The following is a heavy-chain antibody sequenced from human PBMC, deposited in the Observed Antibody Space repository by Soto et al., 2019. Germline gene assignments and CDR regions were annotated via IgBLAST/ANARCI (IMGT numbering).Heavy chain of an antibody. D-gene: IGHD2-2*01. CDR2: INHSGST. J-gene: IGHJ5*02. V-gene: IGHV4-34*01. Sequence: QVQLQQWGAGLLKPSETLSLTCAVYGGSFSGYYWSWIRQPPGKGLEWIGEINHSGSTNYNPSLRSRVTILVVTSKNQFSLKLSSVTAADTAVYYCASGNWDIVVVPAAPRGWFDPWGQGTLVTVSS. CDR3: ASGNWDIVVVPAAPRGWFDP. CDR1: GGSFSGYY.